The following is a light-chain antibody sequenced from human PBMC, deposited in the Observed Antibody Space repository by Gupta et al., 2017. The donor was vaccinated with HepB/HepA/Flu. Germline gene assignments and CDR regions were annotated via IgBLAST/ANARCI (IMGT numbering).Light chain of an antibody. Sequence: QSVLTQPPSASGTPGQRVTISCSGSNSNIGSNSVNWNQQLPGTAPKLLIYSNVQRPSGVPDRFSGSKSGTSASLAISGLQSEDEGDYYCTTWDDSLNGAVFGGGTQLTVL. V-gene: IGLV1-44*01. J-gene: IGLJ7*01. CDR3: TTWDDSLNGAV. CDR1: NSNIGSNS. CDR2: SNV.